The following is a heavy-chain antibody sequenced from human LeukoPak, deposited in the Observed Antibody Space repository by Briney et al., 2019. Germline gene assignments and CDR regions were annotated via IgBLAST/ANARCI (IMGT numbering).Heavy chain of an antibody. Sequence: ASVKVSCKASGYTFTGYYMHWVRQAPGQGLEWMGWINPNSGGTNYAQKFQGRVTMTRDTSISTAYMELSRLRSDDTAVHYCARGVYSYGPRGDYFDYWGQGTLVTVSS. CDR1: GYTFTGYY. D-gene: IGHD5-18*01. CDR2: INPNSGGT. CDR3: ARGVYSYGPRGDYFDY. V-gene: IGHV1-2*02. J-gene: IGHJ4*02.